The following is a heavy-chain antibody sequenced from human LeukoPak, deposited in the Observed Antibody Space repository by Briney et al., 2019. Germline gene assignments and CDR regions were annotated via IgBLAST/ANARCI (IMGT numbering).Heavy chain of an antibody. V-gene: IGHV4-39*01. Sequence: PSETLSLTCTVSGGSISSYYWSWIRQPPGKGLEWIGSVYYSGSTYYNPSLKSRLTISVDTSKDQFSLKLSSVTAADTAVYYCARHADGSAFLVPFDYWGQGSLVTVSS. J-gene: IGHJ4*02. D-gene: IGHD3-22*01. CDR1: GGSISSYY. CDR2: VYYSGST. CDR3: ARHADGSAFLVPFDY.